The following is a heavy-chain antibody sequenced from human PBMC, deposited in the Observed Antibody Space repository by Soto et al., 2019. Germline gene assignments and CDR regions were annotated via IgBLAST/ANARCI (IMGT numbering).Heavy chain of an antibody. D-gene: IGHD5-18*01. CDR2: ISAYNGNT. Sequence: QVQLVQSGAEVKKPGASVKVSCKASGYTFTSYGISWVRQSPGQGLERMGWISAYNGNTNYAQKLQGRVTMTTDTSTSTAYMELRSLRSYDTAVYYCARDSGRRYNYVSFDYWGQVTLVTVSS. J-gene: IGHJ4*02. CDR1: GYTFTSYG. CDR3: ARDSGRRYNYVSFDY. V-gene: IGHV1-18*01.